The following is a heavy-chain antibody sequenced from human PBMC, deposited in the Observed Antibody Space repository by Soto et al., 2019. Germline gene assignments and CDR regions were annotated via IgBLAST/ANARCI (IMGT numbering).Heavy chain of an antibody. J-gene: IGHJ2*01. CDR3: AREVIPLTTDWYFDL. Sequence: QLQLRESGPGLVKPSETLSLTCTVSGGSISGGVGGLYYWSWIRQPPGKGLEWIGYIYDSGSTYYNSSLKSRVTISVATSNTQFSLRLSSVTAADTAVYYCAREVIPLTTDWYFDLWGRGTLVTVSS. CDR1: GGSISGGVGGLYY. V-gene: IGHV4-30-4*01. CDR2: IYDSGST. D-gene: IGHD4-17*01.